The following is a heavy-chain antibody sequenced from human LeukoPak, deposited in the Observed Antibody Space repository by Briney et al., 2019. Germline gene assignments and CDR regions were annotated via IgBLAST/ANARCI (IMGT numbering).Heavy chain of an antibody. CDR2: INPGGGST. V-gene: IGHV1-46*01. D-gene: IGHD4-23*01. CDR3: AKDLRWDHPGLDP. J-gene: IGHJ5*02. Sequence: ASVKVSCKASGYSFASYYIHWVRQAPGQGLESMGIINPGGGSTSYAQKFQDRVTMTRDTSTSTVYMELNSLRSEDTAVYYCAKDLRWDHPGLDPWGQGTLVIVSS. CDR1: GYSFASYY.